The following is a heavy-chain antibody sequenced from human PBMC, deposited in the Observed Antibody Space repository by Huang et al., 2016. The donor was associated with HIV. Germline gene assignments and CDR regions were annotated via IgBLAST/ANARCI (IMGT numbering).Heavy chain of an antibody. CDR2: FGPEIGET. V-gene: IGHV1-24*01. Sequence: QVQLVQSRAEVKKPGASLKVSCQVSEYTLTELSIHWVRHPPGTGLEWMGGFGPEIGETIYEPKFQGRVTMTEETATETAFMELRGLRPEDTAVYYCATGIDVFFDFWGQGTLVTVSS. J-gene: IGHJ4*02. CDR3: ATGIDVFFDF. D-gene: IGHD3-3*02. CDR1: EYTLTELS.